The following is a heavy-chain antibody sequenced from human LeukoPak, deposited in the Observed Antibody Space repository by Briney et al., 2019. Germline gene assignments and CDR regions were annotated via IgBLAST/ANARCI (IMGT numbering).Heavy chain of an antibody. J-gene: IGHJ4*02. D-gene: IGHD1-26*01. CDR3: AREGRGSYYGGSGVDY. Sequence: SETLSLTCAVSGGSMSSSNWWSWVRQPPGKGLEWIGEIYHSGSTNYNPSLKSRVTISVDKSKNQFSLKLSSVTAADTAVYCCAREGRGSYYGGSGVDYWGQGTLVTVSS. V-gene: IGHV4-4*01. CDR2: IYHSGST. CDR1: GGSMSSSNW.